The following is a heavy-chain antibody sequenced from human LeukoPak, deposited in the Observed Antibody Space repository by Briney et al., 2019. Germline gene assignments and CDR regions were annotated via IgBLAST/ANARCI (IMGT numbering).Heavy chain of an antibody. CDR2: ISGSGVST. J-gene: IGHJ4*02. CDR3: ARGGSDTAMAHDY. V-gene: IGHV3-23*01. D-gene: IGHD5-18*01. Sequence: PGGSLRLSWAASGFTFSSYAMSWVRQAPGKGLEWVSAISGSGVSTDYADSVKGRFTISRDDAKSTLFLQVNSLRAEDTAVYFCARGGSDTAMAHDYWGQGTLVTVSS. CDR1: GFTFSSYA.